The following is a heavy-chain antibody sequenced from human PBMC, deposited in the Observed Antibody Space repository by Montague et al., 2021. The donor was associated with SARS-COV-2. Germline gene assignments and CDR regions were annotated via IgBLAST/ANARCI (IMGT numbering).Heavy chain of an antibody. CDR1: GGSISSYY. CDR2: IHTGGST. V-gene: IGHV4-4*07. CDR3: ASGKYYDFWSGYYSHDYVSGMDV. Sequence: SETLFLTCTVSGGSISSYYWSWIRQSAGKGLEWIGSIHTGGSTDYNPSXXSGVTMSVDTSKNQFSLKLSSVTAADTAVYYCASGKYYDFWSGYYSHDYVSGMDVWGQGTTVTVSS. D-gene: IGHD3-3*01. J-gene: IGHJ6*02.